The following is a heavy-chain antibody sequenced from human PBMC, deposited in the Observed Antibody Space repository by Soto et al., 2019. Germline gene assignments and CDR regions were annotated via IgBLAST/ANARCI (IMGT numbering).Heavy chain of an antibody. CDR1: GGSISSGGYY. CDR2: IDYSGST. V-gene: IGHV4-31*03. D-gene: IGHD2-21*02. Sequence: QVQLQESGPGLVKPSQTLSLTCTVSGGSISSGGYYWSWIRQHLGKGLEWIGYIDYSGSTYYNPSLTSRVTISVDTSKNQFYLKMITVTAADTDVYYCARDGGLGLAYCGGDCFSGAFDIWGQGTMVTVSS. J-gene: IGHJ3*02. CDR3: ARDGGLGLAYCGGDCFSGAFDI.